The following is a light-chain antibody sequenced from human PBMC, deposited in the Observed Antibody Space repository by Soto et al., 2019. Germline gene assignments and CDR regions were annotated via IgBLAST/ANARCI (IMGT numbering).Light chain of an antibody. CDR3: QQYNNWPPLT. Sequence: EIVMTQSPATLSVSPGEGATLSCRASQSVRHNLAWYQQKPGQAPRLLIYGASTRATGIPARFSGGGSGTEFTLTISSLQSEDFAVYYCQQYNNWPPLTFGQGTKVEVK. J-gene: IGKJ1*01. V-gene: IGKV3-15*01. CDR2: GAS. CDR1: QSVRHN.